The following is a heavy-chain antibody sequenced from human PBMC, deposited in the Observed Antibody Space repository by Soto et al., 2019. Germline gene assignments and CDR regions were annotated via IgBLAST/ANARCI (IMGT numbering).Heavy chain of an antibody. Sequence: GGSLRLSCAASGFTFSSYAMSWVRQAPGKGLEWVSAISGSGGSTYYADSVKGRFTISRDNSKNTLYLQMNSLMAEDTAVYYCAKVRLYDILTGLGPNWFDPWGQGTLVTVSS. CDR2: ISGSGGST. CDR1: GFTFSSYA. CDR3: AKVRLYDILTGLGPNWFDP. D-gene: IGHD3-9*01. V-gene: IGHV3-23*01. J-gene: IGHJ5*02.